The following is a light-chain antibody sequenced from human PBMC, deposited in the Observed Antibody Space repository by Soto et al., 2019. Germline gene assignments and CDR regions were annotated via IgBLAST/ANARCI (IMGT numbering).Light chain of an antibody. V-gene: IGLV2-14*03. CDR2: DVI. CDR1: SSDVGGYNY. Sequence: QSALTQPASVSGSPGQSITISCTGTSSDVGGYNYVSWYQHHPGKAPKLMVFDVIYRPSGVSNRFSGSKSGKTASLTISGRQAADEADYYRSSYTSISTVVLFGGGTKLTVL. J-gene: IGLJ2*01. CDR3: SSYTSISTVVL.